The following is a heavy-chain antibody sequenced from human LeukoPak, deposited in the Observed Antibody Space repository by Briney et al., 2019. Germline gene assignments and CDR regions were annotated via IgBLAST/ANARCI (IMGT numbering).Heavy chain of an antibody. CDR1: GFTFSSYT. J-gene: IGHJ6*02. CDR3: ARAAHTTYVLGRYYYYAMDV. CDR2: ISYGGSNN. V-gene: IGHV3-30-3*01. Sequence: GGSLRLSCAASGFTFSSYTMDWVRQAPGKGREWVARISYGGSNNYYADSVKGRFTISSDNPKNTLYLQMDSLRAEDTAVYYCARAAHTTYVLGRYYYYAMDVWGQGTTVTVSS. D-gene: IGHD3-10*01.